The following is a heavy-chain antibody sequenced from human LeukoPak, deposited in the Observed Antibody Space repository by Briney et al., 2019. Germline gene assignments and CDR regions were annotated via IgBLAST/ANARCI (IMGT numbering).Heavy chain of an antibody. D-gene: IGHD2-2*01. CDR2: IWYDGSNK. J-gene: IGHJ4*02. V-gene: IGHV3-33*01. CDR3: ATDQYHLPDY. Sequence: GGSLRLSCAASGFTFSSHGMHWVRQAPGKGLEWVAIIWYDGSNKYYADSVKGRFTVSKDNSKNTLYLQMNGLRAEDTALYYCATDQYHLPDYWGQGTLVSVSS. CDR1: GFTFSSHG.